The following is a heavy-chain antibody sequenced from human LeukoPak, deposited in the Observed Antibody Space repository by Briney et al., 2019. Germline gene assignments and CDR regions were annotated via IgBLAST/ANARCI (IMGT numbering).Heavy chain of an antibody. CDR3: AREDYSDLYFDY. D-gene: IGHD4-17*01. CDR1: GFTFSSYE. J-gene: IGHJ4*02. CDR2: ISSSGAYM. Sequence: PGGSLRLSCAASGFTFSSYEMNWVRQAPGKGLEWVSSISSSGAYMYYADSVKGRFTISRDNAKNSLYLQMSSLRAEDTAIYYCAREDYSDLYFDYWGQGTLVSVSS. V-gene: IGHV3-21*01.